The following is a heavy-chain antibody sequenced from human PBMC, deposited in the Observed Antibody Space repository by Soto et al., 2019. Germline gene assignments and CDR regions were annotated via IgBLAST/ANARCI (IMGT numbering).Heavy chain of an antibody. CDR1: GYTFTGYY. CDR3: ARDHSIHYYYYGMDV. D-gene: IGHD3-3*02. Sequence: GASVKVSCKASGYTFTGYYMHWVRQAPGQGLEWMGWINPNSGGTNYARKFQGRVTMTRDTSISTAYMELSRLRSDDTAVYYCARDHSIHYYYYGMDVWGQGTTVTVSS. J-gene: IGHJ6*02. CDR2: INPNSGGT. V-gene: IGHV1-2*02.